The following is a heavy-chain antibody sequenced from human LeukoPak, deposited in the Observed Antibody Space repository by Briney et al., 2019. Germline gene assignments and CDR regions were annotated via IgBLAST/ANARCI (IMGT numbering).Heavy chain of an antibody. CDR2: MNPNSGNT. D-gene: IGHD3-3*01. J-gene: IGHJ4*02. CDR3: ARASTIFGHFAY. Sequence: ASVKVSCKASGYTFTSYDINWVRQATGQGLEWMGWMNPNSGNTGYAQKFQGRVTMTRNTSISTAYMELSSLRSEDTAVYYCARASTIFGHFAYWGRGTLVTVSS. V-gene: IGHV1-8*01. CDR1: GYTFTSYD.